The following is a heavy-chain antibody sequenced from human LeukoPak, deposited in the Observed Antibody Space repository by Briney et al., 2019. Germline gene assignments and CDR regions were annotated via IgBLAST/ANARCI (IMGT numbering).Heavy chain of an antibody. V-gene: IGHV3-21*01. CDR3: ARSGSGYIDY. Sequence: GGSLRLSCAASRFTFSTYTMNWVRQAPGKGLEWVSSISSSSSYIYYADSVKGRYTISRDNAKNSLYLQMNSLRDEDAAVYYCARSGSGYIDYWGQGTLVTVSS. CDR2: ISSSSSYI. D-gene: IGHD3-22*01. CDR1: RFTFSTYT. J-gene: IGHJ4*02.